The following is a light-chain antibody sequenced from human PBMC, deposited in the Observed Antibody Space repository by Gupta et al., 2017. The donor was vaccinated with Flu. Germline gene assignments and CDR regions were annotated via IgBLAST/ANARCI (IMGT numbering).Light chain of an antibody. Sequence: EIVMTQSPATLSVSPGERATLSCRASQSVSSNLACYQQKPGQAPRLLIYGASTRATGIPARFSSCGSGTEFTVIISSLQCEDFTVYYCHQYNNWPRAFGGGTKVEIK. CDR3: HQYNNWPRA. CDR2: GAS. J-gene: IGKJ4*01. CDR1: QSVSSN. V-gene: IGKV3-15*01.